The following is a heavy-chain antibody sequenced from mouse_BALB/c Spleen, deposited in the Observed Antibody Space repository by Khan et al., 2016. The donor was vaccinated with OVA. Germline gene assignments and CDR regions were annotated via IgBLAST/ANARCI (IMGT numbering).Heavy chain of an antibody. D-gene: IGHD2-12*01. Sequence: VQLKESGSGLVKPSQSLSLTCTVTGYSITSDYAWNWIRQFPGNKLEWMGYISSTGGTSYNPSLKSRISVTRDTSKNQFFLQLKSVTTEDTATYYCARSIYYSFGYALDCWGRGTSVTVSS. CDR2: ISSTGGT. V-gene: IGHV3-2*02. J-gene: IGHJ4*01. CDR3: ARSIYYSFGYALDC. CDR1: GYSITSDYA.